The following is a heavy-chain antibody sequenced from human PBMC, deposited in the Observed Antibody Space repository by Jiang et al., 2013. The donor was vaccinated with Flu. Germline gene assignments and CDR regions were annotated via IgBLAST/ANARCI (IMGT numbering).Heavy chain of an antibody. CDR3: ARRSPGVGATRTFDY. J-gene: IGHJ4*02. Sequence: SLKISCKGSGYSFTSYWIGWVRQMPGKGLEWMGIIYPGDSDTRYSPSFQGQVTISADKSISTAYLQWSSLKASDTAMYYCARRSPGVGATRTFDYWGQGTLVTVSS. CDR2: IYPGDSDT. D-gene: IGHD1-26*01. V-gene: IGHV5-51*01. CDR1: GYSFTSYW.